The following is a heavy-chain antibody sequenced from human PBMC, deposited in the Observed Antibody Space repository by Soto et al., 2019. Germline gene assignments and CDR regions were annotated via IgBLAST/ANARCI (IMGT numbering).Heavy chain of an antibody. D-gene: IGHD6-13*01. CDR3: ARAFIAAAGTGDY. V-gene: IGHV1-18*03. Sequence: ASVKVSFKASGYTFTSYGISWVRQAPGQVLDGMGWISAYNCNTNYAQNLQGRVTMTTDTSASTAYMELRSLRSDYMAVYSCARAFIAAAGTGDYWGQGTLVTVTS. CDR2: ISAYNCNT. CDR1: GYTFTSYG. J-gene: IGHJ4*02.